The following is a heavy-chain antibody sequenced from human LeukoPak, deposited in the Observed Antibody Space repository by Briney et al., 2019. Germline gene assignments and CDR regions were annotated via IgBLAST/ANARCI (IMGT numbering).Heavy chain of an antibody. CDR2: IIPILGIA. V-gene: IGHV1-69*04. CDR1: GGTFSSYA. Sequence: SVKVSCKASGGTFSSYAISWVRQAPGQGPEWMGRIIPILGIANYAQKFQGRVTITADKSTSTAYMELSSLRSEDTAVYYCAAQYGSGSYYEDYWGQGTLVTVSS. J-gene: IGHJ4*02. CDR3: AAQYGSGSYYEDY. D-gene: IGHD3-10*01.